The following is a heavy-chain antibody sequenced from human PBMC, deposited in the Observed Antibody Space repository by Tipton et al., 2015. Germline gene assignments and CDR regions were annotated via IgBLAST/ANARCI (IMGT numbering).Heavy chain of an antibody. CDR2: TFSGGST. D-gene: IGHD3-22*01. V-gene: IGHV4-61*01. CDR3: ARGQRGYPF. J-gene: IGHJ4*02. CDR1: GGSVISGTDY. Sequence: TLSLTCTVSGGSVISGTDYWSWIRQPPGKGLEWIGYTFSGGSTNYNPSLKSRVTISLDTSKNQFSLNLNSVTAADTAVYYCARGQRGYPFWGQGTLVTVSS.